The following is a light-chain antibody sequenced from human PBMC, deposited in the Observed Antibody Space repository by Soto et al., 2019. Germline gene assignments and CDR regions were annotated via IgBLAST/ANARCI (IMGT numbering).Light chain of an antibody. CDR3: LLSYSGARV. CDR2: DAS. CDR1: TGAVSSGHY. J-gene: IGLJ2*01. Sequence: QAVVTQGPSLTVSPGGTVTLTCGSSTGAVSSGHYPYWFQQKPGQAPRTLIYDASNKYSWTPARFSGSLLGGKAALTLTGAQPEDEADYYCLLSYSGARVFGGGTKLTVL. V-gene: IGLV7-46*01.